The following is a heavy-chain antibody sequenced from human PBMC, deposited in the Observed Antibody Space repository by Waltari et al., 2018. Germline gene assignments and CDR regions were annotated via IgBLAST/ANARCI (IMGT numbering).Heavy chain of an antibody. CDR2: INEDGSEK. V-gene: IGHV3-7*04. D-gene: IGHD4-17*01. CDR1: GFTFSSCW. Sequence: EVQLVESGGTLVQPGGSLRLSCVASGFTFSSCWMTWVRQAPGKGLGWLANINEDGSEKFYVDSGTGRFSISRDNAKNSLYLQMNTLTVEDTAVYYCARADYGGSADYDYWGQGTLVTVSS. J-gene: IGHJ4*02. CDR3: ARADYGGSADYDY.